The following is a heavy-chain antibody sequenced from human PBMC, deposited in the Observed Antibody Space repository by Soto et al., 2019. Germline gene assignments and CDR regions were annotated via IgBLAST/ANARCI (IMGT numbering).Heavy chain of an antibody. J-gene: IGHJ6*01. CDR2: IYPGDSDT. V-gene: IGHV5-51*01. Sequence: KISCKGSENSFTTYWIGWVRQMPGKGLEWMGFIYPGDSDTRYSPYFQGQVSISADKSISTAYLQWTSPKHSHTAIYYCVRQGGTSSHVIVLDMWGRVTTVTV. CDR1: ENSFTTYW. CDR3: VRQGGTSSHVIVLDM. D-gene: IGHD1-1*01.